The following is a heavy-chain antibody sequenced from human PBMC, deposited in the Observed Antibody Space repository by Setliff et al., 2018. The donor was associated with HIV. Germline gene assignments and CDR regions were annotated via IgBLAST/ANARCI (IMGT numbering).Heavy chain of an antibody. CDR2: IYHSGNT. D-gene: IGHD6-19*01. CDR3: ARTRTIAVAGPPPEWYFDL. Sequence: SETLSLTCAGSGPYSISSGFYWGWIRQPPGKGLEWIGNIYHSGNTYYNPSLKSRVTISLDTSKNQFSLKLRSVTAADTAVYYCARTRTIAVAGPPPEWYFDLWGRGTLVTVSS. CDR1: GPYSISSGFY. J-gene: IGHJ2*01. V-gene: IGHV4-38-2*01.